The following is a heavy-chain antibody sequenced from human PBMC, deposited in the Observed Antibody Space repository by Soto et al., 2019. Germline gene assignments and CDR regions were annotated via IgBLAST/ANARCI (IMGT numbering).Heavy chain of an antibody. CDR3: AIGTIGYCSGGSCYSPDY. CDR2: IIPIFGTA. V-gene: IGHV1-69*06. Sequence: QVQLVQSGAEVMKPGSSVKVSCKASGGTFSSYAISWVRQAPGQGLEWMGGIIPIFGTANYAQKFQGRVTITADKSTSTAYMELSSLRSEDTAVYYCAIGTIGYCSGGSCYSPDYWGQGTLVTVSS. CDR1: GGTFSSYA. D-gene: IGHD2-15*01. J-gene: IGHJ4*02.